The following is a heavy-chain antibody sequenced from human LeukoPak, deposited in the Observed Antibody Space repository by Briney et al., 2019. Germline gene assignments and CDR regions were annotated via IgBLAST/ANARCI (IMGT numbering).Heavy chain of an antibody. J-gene: IGHJ4*02. D-gene: IGHD3-10*01. V-gene: IGHV3-48*01. CDR1: GFAFSSYS. Sequence: GGSRRLSCAASGFAFSSYSMNWVRQAPGKGLEWVSYISSSGTSIYYADSVKGRFTISRDNSKNTLYLQMNSLRAEDTAVYYCARGYYGSGSYNDYWGQGTLVTVSS. CDR2: ISSSGTSI. CDR3: ARGYYGSGSYNDY.